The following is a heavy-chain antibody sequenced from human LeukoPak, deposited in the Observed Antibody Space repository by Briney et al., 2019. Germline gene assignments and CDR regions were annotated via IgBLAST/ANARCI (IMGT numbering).Heavy chain of an antibody. D-gene: IGHD3-10*01. Sequence: GGSLRLSCAASGFTFSSYGMHWVRQAPGKGLEWVAVISYDGSNKYYADSVKGRFTISRDNSKNTLYLQMNSLRAEDTAVYYCAKSRSYTVRDAFEIWGQGTKVTVSS. CDR3: AKSRSYTVRDAFEI. CDR1: GFTFSSYG. CDR2: ISYDGSNK. V-gene: IGHV3-30*18. J-gene: IGHJ3*02.